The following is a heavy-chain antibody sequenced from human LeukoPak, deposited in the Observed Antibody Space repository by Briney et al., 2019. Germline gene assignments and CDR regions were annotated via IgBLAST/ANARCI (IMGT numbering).Heavy chain of an antibody. J-gene: IGHJ4*02. Sequence: SGTLSLTCTVSGASISIYYWSWIRQPAGKGLEWIGCIYGSESINYNPSLKSRVTMSVDTSKNQFSLKLSSVTAADTAVYYCARVNSGWYGRLDYWGPGTLVTVSS. D-gene: IGHD6-19*01. CDR3: ARVNSGWYGRLDY. V-gene: IGHV4-4*07. CDR1: GASISIYY. CDR2: IYGSESI.